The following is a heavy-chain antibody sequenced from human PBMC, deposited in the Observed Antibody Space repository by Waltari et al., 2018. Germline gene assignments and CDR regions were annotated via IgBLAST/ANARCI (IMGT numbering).Heavy chain of an antibody. CDR3: VTGPRDKWVGRYSGEFFHH. V-gene: IGHV4-34*02. CDR2: NNLAEIT. J-gene: IGHJ1*01. D-gene: IGHD6-19*01. Sequence: QVQLQQWGAGLLRPSETLSLTCAVYGVSLSDYYWTWIRQPLGKGLEWIGENNLAEITYYNPSLAGRVSIVLDKSKNQFSLHLLSVTAADTALYYCVTGPRDKWVGRYSGEFFHHWGPGTLVTVSS. CDR1: GVSLSDYY.